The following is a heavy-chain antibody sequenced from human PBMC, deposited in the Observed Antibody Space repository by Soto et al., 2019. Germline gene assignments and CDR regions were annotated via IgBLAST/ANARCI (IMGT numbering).Heavy chain of an antibody. CDR1: GYSFTSYW. J-gene: IGHJ5*02. CDR2: IDPSDSYT. V-gene: IGHV5-10-1*01. Sequence: GESLKISCKGSGYSFTSYWISWVRQMPGKGLEWMGRIDPSDSYTNYSPSFQGNVTISADKSISTAYLQWSSLKASDTAMYYCARQAHYDSSGYYYDWSDPWGQGTQVTVSS. CDR3: ARQAHYDSSGYYYDWSDP. D-gene: IGHD3-22*01.